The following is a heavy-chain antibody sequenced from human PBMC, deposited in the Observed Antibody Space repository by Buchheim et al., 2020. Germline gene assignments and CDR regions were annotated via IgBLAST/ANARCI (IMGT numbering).Heavy chain of an antibody. J-gene: IGHJ4*02. V-gene: IGHV3-7*01. CDR1: GLTFSSYW. Sequence: EVQLVESGGGLVQPGGSLRLSCAASGLTFSSYWMSWVRQAPGKGLEWVANIKQDGSEKYYVDSVKGRFTISRDNAKKSLYLQRNSRRAEDRAVYYWESEDVDTSWGYGGQGTL. D-gene: IGHD5-18*01. CDR2: IKQDGSEK. CDR3: ESEDVDTSWGY.